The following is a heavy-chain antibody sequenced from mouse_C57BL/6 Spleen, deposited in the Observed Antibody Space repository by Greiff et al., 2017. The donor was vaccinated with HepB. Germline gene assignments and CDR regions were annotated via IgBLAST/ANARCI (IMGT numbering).Heavy chain of an antibody. CDR2: IYPGGGYT. V-gene: IGHV1-63*01. CDR1: GYTFTNYW. J-gene: IGHJ3*01. CDR3: ARDGTTVVPFAY. Sequence: VQLQQSGAELVRPGPSVKMSCKASGYTFTNYWIGWAKQRPGHGLEWIGDIYPGGGYTNYNEKFKGKATLTADKSSSTAYRQFSSLTSEDSAIYYWARDGTTVVPFAYWGQGTLVTVSA. D-gene: IGHD1-1*01.